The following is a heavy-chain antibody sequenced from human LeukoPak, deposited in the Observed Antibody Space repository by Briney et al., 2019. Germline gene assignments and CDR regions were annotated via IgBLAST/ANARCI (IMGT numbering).Heavy chain of an antibody. CDR1: GFTFKSYA. V-gene: IGHV3-23*01. J-gene: IGHJ5*02. Sequence: GGSLRLSCAASGFTFKSYAMTWVRQAPGKGLEWVSAIGGGGDKVFYADSVKGRFTISRDNSKQTLFLQMNSLGAADTAVYYCARVSSGEHTFWSDFSQDKWFDPWGLGTLVTVAS. D-gene: IGHD3-3*01. CDR3: ARVSSGEHTFWSDFSQDKWFDP. CDR2: IGGGGDKV.